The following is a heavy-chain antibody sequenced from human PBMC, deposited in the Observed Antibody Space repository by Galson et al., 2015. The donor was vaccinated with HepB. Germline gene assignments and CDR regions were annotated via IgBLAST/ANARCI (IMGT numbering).Heavy chain of an antibody. V-gene: IGHV3-64*01. CDR1: GFTSKNYA. J-gene: IGHJ2*01. CDR3: ARTYYDSTGFSKNWYFDL. D-gene: IGHD3-22*01. CDR2: ISSNGGST. Sequence: LRLSCAASGFTSKNYAMHWVRQAPGKGLEYVSTISSNGGSTYYANSVKGRFTISRDNSKNTLYLQMGSLRAEDMAVYYCARTYYDSTGFSKNWYFDLWGRGTLVTVSS.